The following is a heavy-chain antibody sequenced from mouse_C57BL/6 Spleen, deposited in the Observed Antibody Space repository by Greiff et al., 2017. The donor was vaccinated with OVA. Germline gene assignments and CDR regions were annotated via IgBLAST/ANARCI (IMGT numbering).Heavy chain of an antibody. CDR3: TRRGTTVVAHFDY. Sequence: QVQLQQSGAELVRPGASVTLSCKASGYTFTDYEMHWVKQTPVHGLEWIGAIDPETGGTAYNQKFKGKAILTADKSSSTAYMELRSLTSEDSAVYYCTRRGTTVVAHFDYWGQGTTLTGSS. CDR2: IDPETGGT. D-gene: IGHD1-1*01. J-gene: IGHJ2*01. V-gene: IGHV1-15*01. CDR1: GYTFTDYE.